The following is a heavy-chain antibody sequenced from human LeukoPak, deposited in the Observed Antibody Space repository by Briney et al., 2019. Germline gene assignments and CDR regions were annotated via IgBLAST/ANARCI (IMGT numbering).Heavy chain of an antibody. D-gene: IGHD2-21*01. CDR3: ARIPCSIVSC. Sequence: PSETLSLTCTVPGGSISSGGYYWSWIRQPPGKGLEWIGYIYHSGSTYYNPSLKSRVTISVDRSKNQFSLKLSSVTAADTAVYYCARIPCSIVSCWGQGTLVTVSS. J-gene: IGHJ4*02. CDR2: IYHSGST. V-gene: IGHV4-30-2*01. CDR1: GGSISSGGYY.